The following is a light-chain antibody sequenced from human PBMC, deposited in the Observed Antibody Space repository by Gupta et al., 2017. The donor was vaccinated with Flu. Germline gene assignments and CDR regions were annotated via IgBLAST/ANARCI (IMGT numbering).Light chain of an antibody. Sequence: DIQMTQSPYSLSASIGDRVTITCRASENINIYLNWYQQKPGKSPKLLIYGSSTVKSGVPSRFIGSGSGTDFTLTISRRQPGDFATYHCQQRDFAPFSFGHGTMVDI. CDR2: GSS. CDR3: QQRDFAPFS. V-gene: IGKV1-39*01. CDR1: ENINIY. J-gene: IGKJ3*01.